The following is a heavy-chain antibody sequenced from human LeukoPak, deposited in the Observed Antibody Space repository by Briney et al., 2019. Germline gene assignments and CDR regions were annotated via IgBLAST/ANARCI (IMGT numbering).Heavy chain of an antibody. V-gene: IGHV3-23*01. CDR3: AIMHGYYDGSGYWVQ. Sequence: RGSLRLSCAASGFTFGSYGMSWVRQAPGKGLEWVSFITPNADRTSYADSVEGRFTISRDNPRNTLYMQMNSPRDEDTAVYYCAIMHGYYDGSGYWVQWGQGTLVTVSS. CDR1: GFTFGSYG. D-gene: IGHD3-22*01. J-gene: IGHJ1*01. CDR2: ITPNADRT.